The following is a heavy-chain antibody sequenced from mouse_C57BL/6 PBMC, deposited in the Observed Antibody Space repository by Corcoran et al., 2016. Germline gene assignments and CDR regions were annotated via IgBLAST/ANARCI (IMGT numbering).Heavy chain of an antibody. V-gene: IGHV9-3*01. CDR2: INTYSGVP. Sequence: QIQLVQSGPELKKPGETVKISCKASGYTFTTYGMSWVKQAPGKGLKWMGWINTYSGVPTYADDFKGRFAFSLETSASTAYLQINNLKNEDTATYFCARGGRGYAMDYWGQGTSVTVSS. J-gene: IGHJ4*01. CDR1: GYTFTTYG. CDR3: ARGGRGYAMDY.